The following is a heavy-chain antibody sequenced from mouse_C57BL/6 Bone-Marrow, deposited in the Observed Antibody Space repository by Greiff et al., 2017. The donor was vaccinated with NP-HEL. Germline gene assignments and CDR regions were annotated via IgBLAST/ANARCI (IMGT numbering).Heavy chain of an antibody. D-gene: IGHD1-1*01. CDR3: ARNRDGSSYGHWYFDV. Sequence: EVHLVESGGGLVKPGGSLQLSCAASGFTFSDYGMHWVRQAPEKGLEWVAYISSGSSTIYYADTVKGRFTISRDNAKNTLFLQMTSLRSEDTAMYYCARNRDGSSYGHWYFDVWGTGTTVTVSS. V-gene: IGHV5-17*01. CDR1: GFTFSDYG. J-gene: IGHJ1*03. CDR2: ISSGSSTI.